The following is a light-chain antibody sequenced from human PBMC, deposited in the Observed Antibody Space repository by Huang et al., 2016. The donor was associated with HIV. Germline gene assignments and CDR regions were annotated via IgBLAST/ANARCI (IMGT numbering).Light chain of an antibody. Sequence: DIQMTQSPSVLSAFVGDRVTITCRASQSVSNWLAWYQQKPGKAPNLLIYKASIVESGVPSRFSGGGSGTEFTLTINGLQPDDFATYYCQQYNSFSRTFGQGTRVEIK. CDR2: KAS. CDR3: QQYNSFSRT. V-gene: IGKV1-5*03. J-gene: IGKJ1*01. CDR1: QSVSNW.